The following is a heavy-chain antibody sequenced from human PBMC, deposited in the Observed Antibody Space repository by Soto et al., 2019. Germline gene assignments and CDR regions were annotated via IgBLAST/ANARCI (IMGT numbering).Heavy chain of an antibody. CDR2: IYHSGST. D-gene: IGHD6-19*01. J-gene: IGHJ5*01. CDR1: GYSISSGYY. CDR3: ARDGWWQWLGVFPHNWFDY. V-gene: IGHV4-38-2*02. Sequence: SETLSLTCAVSGYSISSGYYWGWIRQPPGKGLEWIGSIYHSGSTYYNPSLKSRVTISVDTSKNQFSLKLNSLTAADTAVYYWARDGWWQWLGVFPHNWFDYWGQGTLVTVSS.